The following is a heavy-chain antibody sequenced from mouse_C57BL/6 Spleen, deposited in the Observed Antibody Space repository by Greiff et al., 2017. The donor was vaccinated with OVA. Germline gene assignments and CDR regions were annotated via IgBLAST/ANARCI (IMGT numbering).Heavy chain of an antibody. D-gene: IGHD2-3*01. V-gene: IGHV2-5*01. CDR1: GFSLTNYG. CDR3: DISDGYSYCFDC. J-gene: IGHJ2*01. CDR2: IWSGGST. Sequence: QVQLQQSGPGLVQPSQSLSITCTVSGFSLTNYGVHWVRQSQGKGLEWLGVIWSGGSTDYNEAFMYRLSITKDNSKSQVFVQMNSLRADDSVMYYCDISDGYSYCFDCLGQGTTLTVSS.